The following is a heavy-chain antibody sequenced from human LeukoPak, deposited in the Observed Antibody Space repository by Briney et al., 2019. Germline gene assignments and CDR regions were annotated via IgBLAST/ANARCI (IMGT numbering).Heavy chain of an antibody. V-gene: IGHV3-66*01. CDR1: GFIVSSNY. CDR2: IYSDGDT. CDR3: ASPKRQLRLGI. D-gene: IGHD3-16*01. J-gene: IGHJ3*02. Sequence: GGSLRLSCAASGFIVSSNYMSWVRQAPGKGLEWVSVIYSDGDTYYGDSVRGRFTISRDNSRNTLYLQLNSLRAEDTAVYYCASPKRQLRLGIWGQGTMVTVSS.